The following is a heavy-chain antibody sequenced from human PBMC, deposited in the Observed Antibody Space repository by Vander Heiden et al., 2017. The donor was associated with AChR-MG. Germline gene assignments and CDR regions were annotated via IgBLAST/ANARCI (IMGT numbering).Heavy chain of an antibody. CDR2: IYYSGST. D-gene: IGHD6-13*01. Sequence: QLQLQESGPGLVKPSETLSLPCTVSGGSISSSSYYWGWIRQPPGKGLEWIGSIYYSGSTYYNPSLKSRVTISVDTSKNQFSLKLSSVTAADTAVYYCARQQQLTSFDYWGQGTLVTVSS. V-gene: IGHV4-39*01. CDR3: ARQQQLTSFDY. J-gene: IGHJ4*02. CDR1: GGSISSSSYY.